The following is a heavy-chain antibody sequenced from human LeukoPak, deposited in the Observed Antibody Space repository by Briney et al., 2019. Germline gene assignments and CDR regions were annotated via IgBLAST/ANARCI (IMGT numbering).Heavy chain of an antibody. CDR1: GFTFSSYS. CDR2: ISSSSSYI. Sequence: PGGSLRLSCAAPGFTFSSYSMNWVRQAPGKGLEWVSSISSSSSYIYYADSVKGRFTISRDNAKNSLYLQMNSLRAEDTAVYYCATSAAGPSSWFDPWGQGTLVTVSS. J-gene: IGHJ5*02. CDR3: ATSAAGPSSWFDP. V-gene: IGHV3-21*01. D-gene: IGHD6-13*01.